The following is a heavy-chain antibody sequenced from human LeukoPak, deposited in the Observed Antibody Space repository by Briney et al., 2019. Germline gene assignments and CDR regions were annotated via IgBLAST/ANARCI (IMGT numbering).Heavy chain of an antibody. CDR3: ARDLVYGSGSYDY. V-gene: IGHV3-74*01. Sequence: GGSLSLSCGASGFTFSSYWMHWVRQAPGKGLVWVSRIRPDGTGTNYADSVKGRFTISRDNAKNTLYLQMNSLRAEDTAVYYCARDLVYGSGSYDYWGQGTLVTVSS. J-gene: IGHJ4*02. D-gene: IGHD3-10*01. CDR2: IRPDGTGT. CDR1: GFTFSSYW.